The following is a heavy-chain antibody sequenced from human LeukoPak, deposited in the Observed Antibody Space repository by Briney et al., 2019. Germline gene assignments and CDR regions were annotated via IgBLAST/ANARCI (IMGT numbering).Heavy chain of an antibody. CDR1: GFTFSSYS. CDR3: ARGSSGPYYFDY. CDR2: ISSSSSYI. Sequence: GGSLRLSCATSGFTFSSYSMNWVRQAPGKGLEWVSSISSSSSYIYYADSVKGRFTISRDNAKNSLYLQMNSLRAEDTAVYYCARGSSGPYYFDYRGQGTLVTVSS. D-gene: IGHD6-19*01. V-gene: IGHV3-21*01. J-gene: IGHJ4*02.